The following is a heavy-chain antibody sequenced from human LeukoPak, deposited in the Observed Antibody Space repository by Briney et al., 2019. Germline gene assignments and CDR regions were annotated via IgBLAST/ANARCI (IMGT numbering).Heavy chain of an antibody. J-gene: IGHJ4*02. D-gene: IGHD4-17*01. CDR1: GDSIRGYY. CDR2: IYSSGST. V-gene: IGHV4-59*08. CDR3: ARRSPRTTENYFDN. Sequence: PSETLSLTCTVSGDSIRGYYWGWIRLPPGQGLEWIGHIYSSGSTFYSPSLRSRLTISVDTSKNQFSLKVTSVTAADTATYFCARRSPRTTENYFDNWGQGTLVTVSS.